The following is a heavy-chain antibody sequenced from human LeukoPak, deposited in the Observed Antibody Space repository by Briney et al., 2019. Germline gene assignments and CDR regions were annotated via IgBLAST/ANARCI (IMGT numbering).Heavy chain of an antibody. D-gene: IGHD3-10*01. CDR1: GCTFSSYA. J-gene: IGHJ3*02. CDR3: ARVGSMVRVYAFDI. V-gene: IGHV1-69*13. CDR2: IIPIFGTA. Sequence: SVKVSCKASGCTFSSYAISWVRQAPGQGLEWMGGIIPIFGTANYAQKFQGRVTITADESTCTAYIDLSRLRSEDTAMYYCARVGSMVRVYAFDIWGQGTMVTVSS.